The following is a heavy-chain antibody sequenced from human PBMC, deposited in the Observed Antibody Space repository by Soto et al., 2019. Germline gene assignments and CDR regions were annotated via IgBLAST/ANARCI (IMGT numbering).Heavy chain of an antibody. CDR2: ISYDESNK. CDR3: VKDEGSSRPFDY. J-gene: IGHJ4*02. Sequence: GGSLRLSCVASGFTFRSYGMHWVRQAPGKGLEWVAAISYDESNKFYGDSVKGQFTISRDNFKNMLYLQMSSLRAEDTALYYCVKDEGSSRPFDYWGQGTLVTVSS. V-gene: IGHV3-30*18. CDR1: GFTFRSYG. D-gene: IGHD1-26*01.